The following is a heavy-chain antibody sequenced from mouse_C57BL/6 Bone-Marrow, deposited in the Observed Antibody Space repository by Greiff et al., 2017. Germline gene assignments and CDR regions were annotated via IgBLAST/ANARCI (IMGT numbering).Heavy chain of an antibody. CDR2: INPYNGGT. D-gene: IGHD1-1*01. CDR1: GYTFTDYY. J-gene: IGHJ3*01. Sequence: VQLQQSGPVLVKPGASVKMSCKASGYTFTDYYMNWVKQSHGKSLEWIGVINPYNGGTSYNQKFKGKATLTVDKSSSTAYMELNSLTSEDSAVYYCARGPYYYGSSPWFAYWGQGTLVTVSA. CDR3: ARGPYYYGSSPWFAY. V-gene: IGHV1-19*01.